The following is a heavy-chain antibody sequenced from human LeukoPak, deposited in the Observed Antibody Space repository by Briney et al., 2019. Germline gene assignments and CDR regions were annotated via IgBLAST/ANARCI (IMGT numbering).Heavy chain of an antibody. CDR3: ARIVVVVAVRKAATNRWFDP. V-gene: IGHV5-51*01. CDR1: GYRFTSYW. J-gene: IGHJ5*02. Sequence: GESLQISCKGSGYRFTSYWIGWVRPMPGKGLEWMGIIYPGYSDTRFSPSFQGQITISADKSISTASLQWSSLKASDTAMYYCARIVVVVAVRKAATNRWFDPWGQGTLVTVSS. CDR2: IYPGYSDT. D-gene: IGHD2-15*01.